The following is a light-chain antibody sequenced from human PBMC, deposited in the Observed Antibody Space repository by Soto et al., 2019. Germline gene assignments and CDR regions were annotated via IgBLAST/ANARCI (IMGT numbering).Light chain of an antibody. V-gene: IGKV1-39*01. CDR3: QQSYSTPRT. CDR1: QTISTA. Sequence: DILMTQSPSSLSASVGDRVTIICRASQTISTALNWYQQKSGKAPKFLISAASRLQSGVPSRFSGSGSGTVFTLTISSLQPEDFATYYCQQSYSTPRTFGQGTKVDIK. J-gene: IGKJ1*01. CDR2: AAS.